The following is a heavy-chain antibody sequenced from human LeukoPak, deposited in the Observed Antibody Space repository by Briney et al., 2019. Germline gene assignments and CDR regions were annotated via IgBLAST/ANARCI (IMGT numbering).Heavy chain of an antibody. Sequence: PGGSLRLSCAVSGFTVSSNYMSWVRQAPEKGLEWVSVIYSGGSTYYADSVKGRFTISRDNSKNTLYLQMNSLRAEDTAVYYCARDGNTMGTDYWGQGTLVTVSS. J-gene: IGHJ4*02. CDR2: IYSGGST. D-gene: IGHD7-27*01. CDR1: GFTVSSNY. CDR3: ARDGNTMGTDY. V-gene: IGHV3-66*01.